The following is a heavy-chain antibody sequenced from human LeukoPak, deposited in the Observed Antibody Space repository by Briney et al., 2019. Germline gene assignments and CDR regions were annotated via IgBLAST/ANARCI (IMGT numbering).Heavy chain of an antibody. CDR1: SGSISSSSYY. J-gene: IGHJ4*02. Sequence: SETLSLTCTASSGSISSSSYYWGWIRQPPGKGLEWIGSIYYSGSTYYNPSLKSRVTISVDTSKNQFSLKLSSVTAADTAVYYCARFVDSSLPNWGQGTLVTVSS. CDR3: ARFVDSSLPN. CDR2: IYYSGST. D-gene: IGHD6-6*01. V-gene: IGHV4-39*01.